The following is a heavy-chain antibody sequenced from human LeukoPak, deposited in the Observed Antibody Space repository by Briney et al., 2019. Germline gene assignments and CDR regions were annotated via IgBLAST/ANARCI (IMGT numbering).Heavy chain of an antibody. D-gene: IGHD1-26*01. V-gene: IGHV3-23*01. CDR3: AKMSGWELENYFFDY. CDR1: GFTFRDYA. Sequence: VASLRLSCGASGFTFRDYAMSWVRQAPGKGLEGVSTISKSGDWTYYADSVKGRFTVSRDNSKNTLYVQMSSLRAGDTAVYYCAKMSGWELENYFFDYWGQGTLVTVSS. CDR2: ISKSGDWT. J-gene: IGHJ4*02.